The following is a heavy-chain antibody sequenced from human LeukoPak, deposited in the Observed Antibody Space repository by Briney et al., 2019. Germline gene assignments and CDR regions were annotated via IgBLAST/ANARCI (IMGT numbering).Heavy chain of an antibody. Sequence: GGSLRLSCKVSGYSFTNSWITWVRLMPGRGLEWVGTIDPSDSYSNYSPSFQGHVTISADKAITTAYLQWSSLKASDTATYYCARVFRDGYNRGGFYFDYWGQGTLVTVSS. CDR3: ARVFRDGYNRGGFYFDY. J-gene: IGHJ4*02. CDR2: IDPSDSYS. D-gene: IGHD5-24*01. V-gene: IGHV5-10-1*01. CDR1: GYSFTNSW.